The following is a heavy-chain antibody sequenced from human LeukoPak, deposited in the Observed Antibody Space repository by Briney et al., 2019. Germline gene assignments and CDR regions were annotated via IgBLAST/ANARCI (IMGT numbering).Heavy chain of an antibody. CDR2: IYYSGST. J-gene: IGHJ3*02. Sequence: PSETLSLTCTVSGGSISSYYWSWIRQPPGKGLEWIGYIYYSGSTNYNPSLKSRVTISVDTSKNQFSLKLSSVTAADTAVYYCARHRTGEQWLVADAFDIWGQGTMVTVSS. D-gene: IGHD6-19*01. CDR3: ARHRTGEQWLVADAFDI. CDR1: GGSISSYY. V-gene: IGHV4-59*08.